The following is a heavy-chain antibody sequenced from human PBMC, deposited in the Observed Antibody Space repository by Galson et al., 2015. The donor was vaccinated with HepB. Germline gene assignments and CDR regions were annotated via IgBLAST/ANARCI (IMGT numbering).Heavy chain of an antibody. CDR3: ARGNGGSYSPILDS. CDR1: GGSISSGDYS. V-gene: IGHV4-30-2*01. CDR2: IWHSGNT. Sequence: TLSLTCTVSGGSISSGDYSWNWIRQPPGRGLEWIGNIWHSGNTYYDPSLKSRVTISVDKSKNQFSLRMNSVTAADTAVYYCARGNGGSYSPILDSWGQGTLVTVSS. J-gene: IGHJ4*02. D-gene: IGHD1-26*01.